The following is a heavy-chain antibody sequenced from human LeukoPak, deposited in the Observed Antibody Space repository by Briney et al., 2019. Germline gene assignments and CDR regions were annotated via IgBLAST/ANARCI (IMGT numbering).Heavy chain of an antibody. CDR1: GGSFSGYY. J-gene: IGHJ3*02. V-gene: IGHV4-34*01. CDR3: ARVPVVTNAFDI. CDR2: INHSGST. Sequence: PSETLSLTCAVYGGSFSGYYWSWIRQPPGKGLEWIGEINHSGSTNYNPSLKSRVTISVDTSKNQFSLKLSSVTAADTAVYYCARVPVVTNAFDIWGQGTMVTVSS. D-gene: IGHD5-12*01.